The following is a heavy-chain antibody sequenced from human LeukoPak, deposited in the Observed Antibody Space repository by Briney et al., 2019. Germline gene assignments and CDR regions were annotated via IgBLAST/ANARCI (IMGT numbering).Heavy chain of an antibody. Sequence: SETLSLTCTVSAGSISSSSFYWGWIRQPPGKELEWIGSMYYSGSTYYNPSLKSRVTISVDTSKNQVSLKLTSVTATDTAVYYCARQSSSRKQWLADYWGQGTLVTVSS. D-gene: IGHD6-19*01. CDR2: MYYSGST. J-gene: IGHJ4*02. CDR1: AGSISSSSFY. V-gene: IGHV4-39*01. CDR3: ARQSSSRKQWLADY.